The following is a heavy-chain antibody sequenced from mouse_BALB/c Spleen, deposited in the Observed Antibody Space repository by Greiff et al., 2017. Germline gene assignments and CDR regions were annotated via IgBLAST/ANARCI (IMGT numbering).Heavy chain of an antibody. D-gene: IGHD2-3*01. CDR3: ARPSDGYLYYCDD. CDR2: ILPGSGST. CDR1: GYTFSSYW. J-gene: IGHJ2*01. Sequence: QVQLQQSGAELMKPGASVKISCKATGYTFSSYWIEWVKQRPGHGLEWIGEILPGSGSTNYNEKFKGKATFTADTSSNTAYMQLSSLTSEDSAVYYCARPSDGYLYYCDDWGQGTTLTVSS. V-gene: IGHV1-9*01.